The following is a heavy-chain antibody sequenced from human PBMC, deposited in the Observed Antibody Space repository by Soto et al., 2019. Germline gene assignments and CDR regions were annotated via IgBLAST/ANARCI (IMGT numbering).Heavy chain of an antibody. J-gene: IGHJ5*02. CDR2: IYYSGST. V-gene: IGHV4-31*03. Sequence: TLSLTCTVSGGSICSTTYYWSWIRQHPGKGLEWIGYIYYSGSTYYNPSLKSRVTISVDTSKNQFSLKLSSVTAADTAVYYCARVFAGYYYGSGSSGWFDPWGQGTLVTVSS. CDR3: ARVFAGYYYGSGSSGWFDP. CDR1: GGSICSTTYY. D-gene: IGHD3-10*01.